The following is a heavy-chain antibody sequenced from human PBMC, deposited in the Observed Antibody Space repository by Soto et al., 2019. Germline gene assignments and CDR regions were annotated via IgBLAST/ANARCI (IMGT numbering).Heavy chain of an antibody. J-gene: IGHJ4*02. CDR3: ARVYANWEWELPGF. D-gene: IGHD7-27*01. Sequence: QVPLVESGGGVVQPGRSLRLSCVASGFNLRSFGMHWFRQAPGKGPEWVAVIWYDGSNEKYADSVKGRFTISRDDSRNTLYLQMNSLRAEDTAVYYCARVYANWEWELPGFWGQGTRVTVSS. V-gene: IGHV3-33*01. CDR2: IWYDGSNE. CDR1: GFNLRSFG.